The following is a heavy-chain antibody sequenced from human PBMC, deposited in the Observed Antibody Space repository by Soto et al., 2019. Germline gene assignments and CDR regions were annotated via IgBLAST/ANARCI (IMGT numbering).Heavy chain of an antibody. CDR2: IWYDGSNK. D-gene: IGHD2-2*01. V-gene: IGHV3-33*01. Sequence: PGGSLRLSCAASGFTFSSYGMHWVRQAPGKGLEWVAVIWYDGSNKYYADSVKGRFTISRDNSKYTLYLQMNSLRAEDTAVYYCARGRVDCSSTSCYLVYWGQGTLVTVSS. CDR1: GFTFSSYG. J-gene: IGHJ4*02. CDR3: ARGRVDCSSTSCYLVY.